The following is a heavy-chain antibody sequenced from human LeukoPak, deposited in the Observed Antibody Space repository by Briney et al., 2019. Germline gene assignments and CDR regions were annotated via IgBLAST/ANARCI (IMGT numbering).Heavy chain of an antibody. CDR3: ARHSSGSYYVFDY. V-gene: IGHV4-39*01. J-gene: IGHJ4*02. CDR1: GGSISSSGYY. Sequence: SETLSLTCTVSGGSISSSGYYWGWIRQPPGKGLEWIGSIYYSGNTYYIPSLNSRLTISQDTSNNQFSLTLSSVTAADTAVYYCARHSSGSYYVFDYWGQGTLVTVSS. D-gene: IGHD1-26*01. CDR2: IYYSGNT.